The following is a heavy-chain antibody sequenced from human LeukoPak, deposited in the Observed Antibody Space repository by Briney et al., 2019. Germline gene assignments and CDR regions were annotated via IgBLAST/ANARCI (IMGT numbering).Heavy chain of an antibody. CDR2: INPSGSST. J-gene: IGHJ3*02. D-gene: IGHD2-8*01. V-gene: IGHV1-46*01. Sequence: ASVKVSCKASGYTFTNYYIHWVRQAPGQGLEWMGIINPSGSSTSYAQKFQGRVAMTRDTSTSTVYMELSSLRSEDTAVYYCAGGTTNTKGAFDMWGQGTMVTVSS. CDR1: GYTFTNYY. CDR3: AGGTTNTKGAFDM.